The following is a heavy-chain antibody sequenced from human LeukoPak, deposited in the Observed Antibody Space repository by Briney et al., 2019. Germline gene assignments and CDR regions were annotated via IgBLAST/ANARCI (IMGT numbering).Heavy chain of an antibody. V-gene: IGHV1-69*06. CDR2: INPIFGTA. CDR1: GGTFSSYA. CDR3: ASQNTMVRGVIMRSNWFDP. J-gene: IGHJ5*02. Sequence: GASVKVSCKASGGTFSSYAISWVRQAPGQGLEWMGGINPIFGTANYAQKFQGRVTITADKSTSTAYMELSSLRSEDTAVYYCASQNTMVRGVIMRSNWFDPWGQGTLVTVSS. D-gene: IGHD3-10*01.